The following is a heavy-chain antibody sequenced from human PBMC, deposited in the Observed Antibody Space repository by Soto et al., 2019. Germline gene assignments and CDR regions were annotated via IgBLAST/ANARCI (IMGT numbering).Heavy chain of an antibody. D-gene: IGHD1-26*01. J-gene: IGHJ5*02. V-gene: IGHV3-64*01. Sequence: GGSLRLSCAPSRFTFSTYPMHWVRQGTGTGLEYVAGICCNGGITHYANSVKGRFTISRDNSKSTLYLQMNSLRVEDTAVYYCARDHVGSRNWFDPWGQGT. CDR2: ICCNGGIT. CDR1: RFTFSTYP. CDR3: ARDHVGSRNWFDP.